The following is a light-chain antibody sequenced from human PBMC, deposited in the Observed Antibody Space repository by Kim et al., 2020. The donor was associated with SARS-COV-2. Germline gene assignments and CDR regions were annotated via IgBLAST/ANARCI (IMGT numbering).Light chain of an antibody. CDR3: QQYNYWPWT. V-gene: IGKV3-15*01. CDR2: AAS. J-gene: IGKJ1*01. Sequence: VSAGERVTLSCRASQGVSSNLAWYQHRVGQAPRLLIYAASTRATDIPARFSGSGSGTEFTLTISRFQSEDFAVYYCQQYNYWPWTFGQGTKVDIK. CDR1: QGVSSN.